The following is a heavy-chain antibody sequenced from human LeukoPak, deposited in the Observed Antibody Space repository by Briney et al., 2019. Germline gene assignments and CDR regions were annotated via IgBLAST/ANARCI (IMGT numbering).Heavy chain of an antibody. J-gene: IGHJ1*01. V-gene: IGHV3-11*01. CDR1: GFTFSDYY. Sequence: GGSLRLSCAASGFTFSDYYMSWIRQAPGKGLEWVSYISSSGSIIYYADSVKGRFTISRDNAKKSLYLQMNSLRAEDTAVYFCVRNRYGYGSGGYFPEHFHHWGQGTLVNVAS. D-gene: IGHD3-22*01. CDR2: ISSSGSII. CDR3: VRNRYGYGSGGYFPEHFHH.